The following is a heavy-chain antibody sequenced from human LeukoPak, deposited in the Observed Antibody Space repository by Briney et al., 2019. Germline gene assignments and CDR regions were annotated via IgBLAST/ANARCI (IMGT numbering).Heavy chain of an antibody. CDR3: GRDPNGDYVGAFSFQR. CDR2: IRGSGDGK. Sequence: GGSLRLSCAASGFTFNNYAMVWVRQGPGKGLEWVSAIRGSGDGKYYADSVKGRFTISRDNSKNMLYLQMNSLRDDDAAVYYCGRDPNGDYVGAFSFQRWGQGTLVTVSS. CDR1: GFTFNNYA. D-gene: IGHD4-17*01. J-gene: IGHJ1*01. V-gene: IGHV3-23*01.